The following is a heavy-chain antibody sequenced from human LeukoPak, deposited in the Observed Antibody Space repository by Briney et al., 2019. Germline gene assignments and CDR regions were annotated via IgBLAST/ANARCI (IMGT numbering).Heavy chain of an antibody. J-gene: IGHJ4*02. CDR3: ARGGSSGWYALGY. Sequence: GGSLRLSCAASGFSVSTNYMTWVRQAPGTGLEWVSVIYSGGTTYYADSVKGRFTISRDNSKNTLYLQMNSLRAEDTAVYYCARGGSSGWYALGYWGQGTLVTVSS. CDR2: IYSGGTT. D-gene: IGHD6-19*01. V-gene: IGHV3-53*01. CDR1: GFSVSTNY.